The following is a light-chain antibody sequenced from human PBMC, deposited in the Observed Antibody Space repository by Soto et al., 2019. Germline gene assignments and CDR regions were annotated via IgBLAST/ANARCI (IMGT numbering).Light chain of an antibody. Sequence: EIVLTQSPGTLSLYPGESATLSCRASQSVTSNYIAWYQQKPGQAPRLLIYRASTRATGIPDRFSGSGSGTDFTLIISRLEPEDFAVYYCQQYGGSPPFSFGPGTKVEIK. J-gene: IGKJ2*03. CDR1: QSVTSNY. CDR3: QQYGGSPPFS. V-gene: IGKV3-20*01. CDR2: RAS.